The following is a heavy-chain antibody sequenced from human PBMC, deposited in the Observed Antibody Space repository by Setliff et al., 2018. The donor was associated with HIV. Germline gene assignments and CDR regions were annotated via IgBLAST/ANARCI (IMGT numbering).Heavy chain of an antibody. Sequence: ASVKVSCKASGYRFTGYYLHWVRQAPGQGLEWMGWLNPNSDGTNYAQMFQGRVTMTRDTSISTAYMELTSLTSDDTAVCYCARVCPDPLCVRDTYDFWGLGTMVTVSS. CDR3: ARVCPDPLCVRDTYDF. CDR1: GYRFTGYY. V-gene: IGHV1-2*02. J-gene: IGHJ3*01. CDR2: LNPNSDGT. D-gene: IGHD2-2*01.